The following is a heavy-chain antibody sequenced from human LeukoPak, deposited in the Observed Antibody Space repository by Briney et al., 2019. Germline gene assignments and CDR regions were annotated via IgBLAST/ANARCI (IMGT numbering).Heavy chain of an antibody. CDR1: GFTFRNYW. CDR2: MKEDGSEK. Sequence: GGSLRLSCAASGFTFRNYWMSGVRQAPGKELEWVANMKEDGSEKDYVDSVNGRFTISRDNAQDSLYLQMNSLRAEDTAVYYCARDRGYSNFDYWGQGTLVTVSS. V-gene: IGHV3-7*01. CDR3: ARDRGYSNFDY. J-gene: IGHJ4*02. D-gene: IGHD4-11*01.